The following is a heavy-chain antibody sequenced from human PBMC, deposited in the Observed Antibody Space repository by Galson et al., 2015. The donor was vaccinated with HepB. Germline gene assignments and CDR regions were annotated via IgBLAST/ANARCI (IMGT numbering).Heavy chain of an antibody. D-gene: IGHD2-21*01. V-gene: IGHV3-30-3*01. CDR1: GFTFSSYA. J-gene: IGHJ3*02. Sequence: SLRLSCAASGFTFSSYAMHWVRQAPGKGLEWVAVISYDGSNKYYADSVKGRFTISRDNSKNTLYLQMNSLRAEDTAVYYCARGETYFVVVIAHDDAFDIWGQGTMVTVSS. CDR3: ARGETYFVVVIAHDDAFDI. CDR2: ISYDGSNK.